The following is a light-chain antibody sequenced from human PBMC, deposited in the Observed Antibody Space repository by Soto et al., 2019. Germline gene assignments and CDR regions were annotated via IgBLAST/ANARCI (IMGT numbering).Light chain of an antibody. V-gene: IGLV2-11*01. CDR2: DVD. Sequence: QSALTPPRSVSGSPGQSVTISCTGTSSDVGGYNYVSWYQHHPGKAPKLMIYDVDKRPSGVPGRFSGSKSGNTASLTISGLQAEDEADYYCCSYAGSYPFVFGTGTKVTV. J-gene: IGLJ1*01. CDR1: SSDVGGYNY. CDR3: CSYAGSYPFV.